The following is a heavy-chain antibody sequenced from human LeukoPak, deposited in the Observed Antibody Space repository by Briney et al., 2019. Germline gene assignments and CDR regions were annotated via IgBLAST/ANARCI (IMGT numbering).Heavy chain of an antibody. V-gene: IGHV3-23*01. J-gene: IGHJ4*02. Sequence: GGSLRLSCAASGFTFSNAWMSWVRQAPGKGLEWVSSIIVSGGSTYYADSVQGRFTMSRDNSKNMLYLQMNSLRAEDTAIYYCAKGAYFDNWGQGTLVTVSS. CDR2: IIVSGGST. CDR3: AKGAYFDN. CDR1: GFTFSNAW.